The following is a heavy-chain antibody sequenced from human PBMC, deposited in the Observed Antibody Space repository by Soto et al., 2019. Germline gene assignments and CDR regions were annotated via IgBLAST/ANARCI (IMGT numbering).Heavy chain of an antibody. CDR1: GGSISSGGYY. D-gene: IGHD3-10*01. CDR2: ISYSGST. CDR3: ARDMVRGVIDY. V-gene: IGHV4-31*03. Sequence: QVQLQESGPGLVKPSQTLSLTCTVSGGSISSGGYYWSWIRQHPGKGLEWIGYISYSGSTYYNPSLNSRVTISVDTSKNQYSLKLSSVTAADTAVYYCARDMVRGVIDYWGQGTLVTVSS. J-gene: IGHJ4*01.